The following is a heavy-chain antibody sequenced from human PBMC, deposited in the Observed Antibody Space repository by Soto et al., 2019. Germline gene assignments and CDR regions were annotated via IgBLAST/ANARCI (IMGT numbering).Heavy chain of an antibody. CDR1: EFTFSSYG. CDR3: AKSGSDRGYYYYEMDA. CDR2: ISYDGSEK. Sequence: GGSLRLSCAASEFTFSSYGMHWVRQAPGKGLEWVAVISYDGSEKYYADSVKGRFTISRDNSKNTLYLQMNSLRAEDTAVYYCAKSGSDRGYYYYEMDAWGQGTPVTVYS. D-gene: IGHD3-10*01. J-gene: IGHJ6*02. V-gene: IGHV3-30*18.